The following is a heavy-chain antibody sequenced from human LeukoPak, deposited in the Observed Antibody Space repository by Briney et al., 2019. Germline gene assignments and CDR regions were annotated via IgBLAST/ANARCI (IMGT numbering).Heavy chain of an antibody. Sequence: GESLKISCKGSGYSFTSYWIGWVRQMPGKGLEWMGIIYPGDSDTRYSPSFQGQVTISADKSISTAYLQWSSLKASDTAMYYCARSWRTYGSGSYYPSWGQGTLVTVSS. V-gene: IGHV5-51*01. CDR1: GYSFTSYW. D-gene: IGHD3-10*01. J-gene: IGHJ4*02. CDR3: ARSWRTYGSGSYYPS. CDR2: IYPGDSDT.